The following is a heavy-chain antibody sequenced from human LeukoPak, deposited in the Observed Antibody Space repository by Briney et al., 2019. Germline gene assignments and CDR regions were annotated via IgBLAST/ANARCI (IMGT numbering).Heavy chain of an antibody. Sequence: GGSLRLSCAASGFTFSSYSMNWVRQAPGKGLEWVSSISSSSSYIYYAVSVKGRFTISRDNAKNSLYLQMNSLRAEDTAVYYCARGTRNGVVVITAWGQGTLVTVSS. J-gene: IGHJ5*02. CDR1: GFTFSSYS. V-gene: IGHV3-21*01. CDR3: ARGTRNGVVVITA. CDR2: ISSSSSYI. D-gene: IGHD3-22*01.